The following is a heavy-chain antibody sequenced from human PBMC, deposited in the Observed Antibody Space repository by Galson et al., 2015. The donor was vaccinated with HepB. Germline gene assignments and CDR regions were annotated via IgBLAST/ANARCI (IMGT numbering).Heavy chain of an antibody. CDR1: GFTFSNAW. D-gene: IGHD6-19*01. CDR3: TTDWEEYSSGWYGDFDL. CDR2: IKSKTDGGTT. J-gene: IGHJ2*01. V-gene: IGHV3-15*01. Sequence: SLRLSCAASGFTFSNAWMSWVRQAPGKGLEWVGRIKSKTDGGTTDYAAPVKGRFTISRDDSKNTLYLQMNSLKTEDTAVYYCTTDWEEYSSGWYGDFDLWGRGTLVTVSS.